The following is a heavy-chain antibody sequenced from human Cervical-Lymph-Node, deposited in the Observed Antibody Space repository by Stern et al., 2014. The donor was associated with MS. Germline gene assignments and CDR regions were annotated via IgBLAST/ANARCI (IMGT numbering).Heavy chain of an antibody. J-gene: IGHJ2*01. CDR2: IYYSGST. Sequence: VQLVESGPGLVKPSETLSLTFTVSGGSISSYYWSWIRQPPGKGLEWIGYIYYSGSTNYNPSLKSRVTISVDTSKNQFSLKLSSVTAADTAVYYCARGAVTPPLYWYFDLWGRGTLVTVSS. CDR3: ARGAVTPPLYWYFDL. V-gene: IGHV4-59*01. CDR1: GGSISSYY. D-gene: IGHD4-23*01.